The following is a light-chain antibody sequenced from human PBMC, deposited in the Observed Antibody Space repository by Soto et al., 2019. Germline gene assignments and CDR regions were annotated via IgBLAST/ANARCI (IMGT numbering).Light chain of an antibody. CDR2: GAS. V-gene: IGKV3-15*01. CDR1: QSVSSN. Sequence: EIVMTQSPATLSVSPGERATLSCRASQSVSSNVAWYQQKPGQAPRLLIYGASTRATGIPARFSGSGSGTEFTRTISSLQSEDFADDYFQQYNNWPGTVGQGTRLEIK. CDR3: QQYNNWPGT. J-gene: IGKJ5*01.